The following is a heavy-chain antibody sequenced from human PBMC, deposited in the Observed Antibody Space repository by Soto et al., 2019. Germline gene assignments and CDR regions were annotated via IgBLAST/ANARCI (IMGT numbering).Heavy chain of an antibody. J-gene: IGHJ5*02. V-gene: IGHV4-39*01. CDR1: GDSMTSPPYY. Sequence: PSETLSLTCNVSGDSMTSPPYYWGWIRQSPGKGLEWIGLVYYSGATYYNPSLRGRLTVPANTSNNYFSLRLTSVTAADTAVYYCARQDDWFDPWGQGILVTVSS. CDR3: ARQDDWFDP. CDR2: VYYSGAT.